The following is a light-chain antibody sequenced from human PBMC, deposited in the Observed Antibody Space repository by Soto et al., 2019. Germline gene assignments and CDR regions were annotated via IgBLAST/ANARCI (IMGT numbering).Light chain of an antibody. CDR1: SSDVGAYRY. J-gene: IGLJ1*01. CDR2: DVS. CDR3: SSYTSSTTYV. V-gene: IGLV2-14*01. Sequence: SVLTQPASVSGSPGQSITISCTGTSSDVGAYRYVSWYQQHPGKAPKLIIYDVSDRPSGISNRFSGSKSDNTASLTISGLQAEDEAEYYCSSYTSSTTYVFGTGTKVTV.